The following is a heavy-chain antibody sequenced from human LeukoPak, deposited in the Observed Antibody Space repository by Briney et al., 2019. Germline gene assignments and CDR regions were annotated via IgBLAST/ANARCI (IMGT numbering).Heavy chain of an antibody. J-gene: IGHJ4*02. Sequence: GGSLRLSCAASGFTFSSYAMSWVRQAPGKGLEWVSDISGSGGSTYYADSVKGRFTIPRDNSKNTLYLQMNSLRAEDTAVYYCAKYLPNQLLKDWGQGTLVTVSS. CDR2: ISGSGGST. CDR3: AKYLPNQLLKD. V-gene: IGHV3-23*01. CDR1: GFTFSSYA. D-gene: IGHD2-2*01.